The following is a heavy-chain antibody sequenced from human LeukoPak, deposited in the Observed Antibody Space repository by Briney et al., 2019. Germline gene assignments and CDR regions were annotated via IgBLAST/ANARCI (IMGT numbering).Heavy chain of an antibody. D-gene: IGHD3-10*01. Sequence: PGGSLRLSCVASGFRFSGYAIHWVRQAPGQGLEWVALISYNGRRKEYADSVKGRFTISRDSSKNTLYLQMNSLRAEDTAVYYCAKTAVSWFGENIDYWGQGTLVTVSS. CDR2: ISYNGRRK. CDR1: GFRFSGYA. V-gene: IGHV3-30*18. CDR3: AKTAVSWFGENIDY. J-gene: IGHJ4*02.